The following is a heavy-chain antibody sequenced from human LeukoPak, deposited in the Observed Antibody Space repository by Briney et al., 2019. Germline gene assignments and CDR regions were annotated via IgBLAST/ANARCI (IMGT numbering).Heavy chain of an antibody. D-gene: IGHD6-19*01. Sequence: GGSLRLSCVPSVFTFIGYRMNWVRAGPGKGLERGSSISSSSSNIYYADSVKGRFTISRDNAKNSLYLQMNSRRAEDTAVYYCARSIAVARYYFDYWGQGTLVSVSS. CDR2: ISSSSSNI. CDR1: VFTFIGYR. J-gene: IGHJ4*02. V-gene: IGHV3-21*01. CDR3: ARSIAVARYYFDY.